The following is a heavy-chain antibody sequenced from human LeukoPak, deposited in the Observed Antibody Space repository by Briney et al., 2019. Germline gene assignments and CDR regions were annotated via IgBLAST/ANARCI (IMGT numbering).Heavy chain of an antibody. CDR3: AGGRAVVVVVAATWWRDYGMDV. V-gene: IGHV4-39*01. CDR2: IYYSGNT. D-gene: IGHD2-15*01. Sequence: PSETLSLTCTVSGGSISSSSYYWGWIRQPPGKGLEWIGSIYYSGNTYYNPSLKSRVTISVDTSKNQFSLKLSSVTAADTSVYYCAGGRAVVVVVAATWWRDYGMDVWGQGTTVTVSS. CDR1: GGSISSSSYY. J-gene: IGHJ6*02.